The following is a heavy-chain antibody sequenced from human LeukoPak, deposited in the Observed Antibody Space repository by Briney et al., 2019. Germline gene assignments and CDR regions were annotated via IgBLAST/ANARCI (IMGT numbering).Heavy chain of an antibody. J-gene: IGHJ4*02. D-gene: IGHD2-21*02. V-gene: IGHV3-30*18. CDR2: ISSDGSNK. CDR3: AKPQVTANWYYFHY. CDR1: GFTLVTFV. Sequence: PGGSLRLSCAVSGFTLVTFVIHWVAQAPGKGLEWLPVISSDGSNKFYADSVKGRFTISRDGSKNTLYLQMNSLRPDDTAVYFCAKPQVTANWYYFHYWGQGTLVTVSS.